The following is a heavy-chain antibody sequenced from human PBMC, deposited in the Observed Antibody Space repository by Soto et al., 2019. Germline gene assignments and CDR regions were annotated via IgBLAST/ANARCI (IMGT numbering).Heavy chain of an antibody. Sequence: QVQLVESGGGVVQPGRSLRLSCAASGFTFSSYGMHWVRQAPGKGLEWVAVISYDGSNKYYADSVKGRFTISRDNSKNTLYLQMNSLRAEDTAVYYCAKDLDTAMALFDYWGQGTLVTVSS. J-gene: IGHJ4*02. CDR3: AKDLDTAMALFDY. D-gene: IGHD5-18*01. CDR2: ISYDGSNK. CDR1: GFTFSSYG. V-gene: IGHV3-30*18.